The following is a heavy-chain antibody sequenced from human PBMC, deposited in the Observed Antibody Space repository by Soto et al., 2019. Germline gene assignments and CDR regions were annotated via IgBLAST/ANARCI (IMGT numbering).Heavy chain of an antibody. CDR3: AREAVVVPAAILGDYYYYYYMDV. D-gene: IGHD2-2*01. CDR2: ISSSSSYI. J-gene: IGHJ6*03. V-gene: IGHV3-21*01. CDR1: GFTFSSYS. Sequence: EVQLVESGGGLVKPGGSLRLSCAASGFTFSSYSMNWVRQAPGKGLEWVSCISSSSSYIYYADSVKGRFTISRDNAKNSLYLQMNSLRAEDTAVYYCAREAVVVPAAILGDYYYYYYMDVWGKGTTVTVSS.